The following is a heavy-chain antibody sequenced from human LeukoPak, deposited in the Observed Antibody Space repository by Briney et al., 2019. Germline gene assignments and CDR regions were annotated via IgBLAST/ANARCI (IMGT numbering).Heavy chain of an antibody. CDR1: GFTFDDYA. Sequence: GGSLRLSCAGSGFTFDDYAMHWVRQTPGKGLEWVSGISWNSGNIAYADFVGGRFTISRDNAKNSLSLQMNSLSDEDTAVYYCANEAYGGATFFYYMDVWGKGTTVTVSS. D-gene: IGHD2/OR15-2a*01. J-gene: IGHJ6*03. V-gene: IGHV3-9*01. CDR2: ISWNSGNI. CDR3: ANEAYGGATFFYYMDV.